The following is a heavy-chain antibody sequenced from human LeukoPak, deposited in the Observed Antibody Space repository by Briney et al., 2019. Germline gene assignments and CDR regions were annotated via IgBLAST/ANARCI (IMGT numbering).Heavy chain of an antibody. Sequence: ASVKVSCKASGYTFTSYGISWVRQAPGQGLEWMGWISAYNGNTNYAQKLQGRVTMPTDTSTSTAYMELRSLRSDDTAVYYCARDYGDYGGYYYYYMGVWGKGTTVTVSS. CDR3: ARDYGDYGGYYYYYMGV. J-gene: IGHJ6*03. D-gene: IGHD4-17*01. V-gene: IGHV1-18*01. CDR2: ISAYNGNT. CDR1: GYTFTSYG.